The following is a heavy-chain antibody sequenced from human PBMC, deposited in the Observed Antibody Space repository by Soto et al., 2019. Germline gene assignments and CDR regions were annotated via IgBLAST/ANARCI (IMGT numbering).Heavy chain of an antibody. V-gene: IGHV1-3*01. Sequence: VASVKVSCKASGYTFTTYALHWVRQAPGQGPEWMGWINPASGHTKYSKKFQDRVTITRDTSASTGYMELSSLRSEDTAVYYCGRSVVGATGEILYNAMDVWGQGTTVTVSS. CDR2: INPASGHT. D-gene: IGHD1-26*01. CDR1: GYTFTTYA. J-gene: IGHJ6*02. CDR3: GRSVVGATGEILYNAMDV.